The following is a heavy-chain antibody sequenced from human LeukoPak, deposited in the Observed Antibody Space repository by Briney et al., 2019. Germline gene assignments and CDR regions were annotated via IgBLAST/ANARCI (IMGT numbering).Heavy chain of an antibody. Sequence: PGGSLRLSCAASGFTFSSYEMNWVRQAPGKGLEWVSYISSSGSIIYYADSVKGRFTISRDNPKNSLYLQMNSLRAEDTAVYYCARVFRESHYWGQGTLVTVSS. CDR1: GFTFSSYE. V-gene: IGHV3-48*03. J-gene: IGHJ4*02. CDR2: ISSSGSII. D-gene: IGHD3-3*01. CDR3: ARVFRESHY.